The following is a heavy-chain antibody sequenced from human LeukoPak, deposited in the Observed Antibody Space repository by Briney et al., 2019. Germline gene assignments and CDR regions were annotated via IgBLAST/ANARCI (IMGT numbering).Heavy chain of an antibody. Sequence: GGSLTLYSATSRPTYRLYSMNCARQSPRKGLVWASPTSSSSSTICYAFFVKGRFTISRDNAKNSLYLQMNSLRAEDTAVYYCARVDETYCYFDYWGQGTLVTVSS. CDR2: TSSSSSTI. CDR1: RPTYRLYS. V-gene: IGHV3-48*01. J-gene: IGHJ4*02. CDR3: ARVDETYCYFDY. D-gene: IGHD1-26*01.